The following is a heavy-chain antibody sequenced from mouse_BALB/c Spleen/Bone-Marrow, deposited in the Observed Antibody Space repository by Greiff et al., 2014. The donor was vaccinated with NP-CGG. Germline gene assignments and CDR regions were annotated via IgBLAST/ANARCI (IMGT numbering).Heavy chain of an antibody. J-gene: IGHJ2*01. V-gene: IGHV1-62-2*01. CDR2: FYPGSGSI. Sequence: SGAGLVKPGASVRLSCKASGYTFTEYIVHWVKQRSGQGLEWIGWFYPGSGSIKYNEKFKDKATLTADKSSSTVYMELSRLTSEDSAVYFCARHEGGEMGFDYWGQGTTLTVSS. CDR1: GYTFTEYI. CDR3: ARHEGGEMGFDY. D-gene: IGHD2-3*01.